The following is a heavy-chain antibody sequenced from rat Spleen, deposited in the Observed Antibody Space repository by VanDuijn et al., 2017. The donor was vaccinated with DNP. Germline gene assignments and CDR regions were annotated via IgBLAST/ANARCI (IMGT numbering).Heavy chain of an antibody. J-gene: IGHJ3*01. CDR1: GFTFSTAW. CDR2: IKDKSNNYAT. CDR3: ASKGLFAY. Sequence: EVQVLESGGGLVQPGNSLKLSCATSGFTFSTAWMYWYRQFPEKRLEWVARIKDKSNNYATDYTESVKGRFTISRDDSKSSIYLQMKNLKEEDTAIDYCASKGLFAYWGQGTLVTVSS. V-gene: IGHV6-6*01.